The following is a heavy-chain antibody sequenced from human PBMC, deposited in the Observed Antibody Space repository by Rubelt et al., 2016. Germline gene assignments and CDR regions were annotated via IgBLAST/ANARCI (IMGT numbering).Heavy chain of an antibody. V-gene: IGHV1-46*01. CDR3: ALQSYVPPLDY. Sequence: WMGIINPSGGSTSYAQKFQGRVTMTRDTSTSTVYMELSSLRSEDTAVYYCALQSYVPPLDYWGQGTLVTVSS. D-gene: IGHD3-16*01. CDR2: INPSGGST. J-gene: IGHJ4*02.